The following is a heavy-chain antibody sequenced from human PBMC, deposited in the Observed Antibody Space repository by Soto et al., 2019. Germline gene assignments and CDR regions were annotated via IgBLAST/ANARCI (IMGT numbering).Heavy chain of an antibody. J-gene: IGHJ4*02. CDR2: ISSSSSTYI. Sequence: GGSLRLSCAASGFTFSSYSMNWVRQAPGKGLEWVSYISSSSSTYIHYGDSVKGRFTISRDNAKNSLNLQMNSLRAEDTAVYFCARDTNYYASGSGVDYWGQGILVTVSS. CDR1: GFTFSSYS. D-gene: IGHD3-10*01. CDR3: ARDTNYYASGSGVDY. V-gene: IGHV3-21*05.